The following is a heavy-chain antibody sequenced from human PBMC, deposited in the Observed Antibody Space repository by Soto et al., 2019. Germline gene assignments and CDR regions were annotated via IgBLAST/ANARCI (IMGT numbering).Heavy chain of an antibody. V-gene: IGHV5-51*01. CDR2: MYPGDSDT. Sequence: GESLKISCKGSGFTFTSYWIAWVRQMPGKGLEWMGIMYPGDSDTRYSPSFEGQVTISADKSISTAYLQWSSLKASDTAMYYCARQPDSVSYFDYWGQGTLVTVSS. CDR1: GFTFTSYW. D-gene: IGHD1-26*01. CDR3: ARQPDSVSYFDY. J-gene: IGHJ4*02.